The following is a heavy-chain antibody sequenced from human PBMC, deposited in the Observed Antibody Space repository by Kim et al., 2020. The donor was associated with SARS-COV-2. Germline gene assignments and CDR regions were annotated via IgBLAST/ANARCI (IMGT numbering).Heavy chain of an antibody. J-gene: IGHJ6*02. CDR2: IGGTTNYI. Sequence: GGSLRLSCAASGFAFDTHSMNWVRQAPGKGLEWVSSIGGTTNYIYYADSVKGRFTISRDNSKNSLYLQMNILSAEDTAVYYCARGGYCSSTSCYFYYYALDVWGQGTTVTVSS. V-gene: IGHV3-21*01. CDR3: ARGGYCSSTSCYFYYYALDV. D-gene: IGHD2-2*01. CDR1: GFAFDTHS.